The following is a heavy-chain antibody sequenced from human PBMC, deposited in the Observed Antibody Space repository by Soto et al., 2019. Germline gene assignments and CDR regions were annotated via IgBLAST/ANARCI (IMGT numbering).Heavy chain of an antibody. Sequence: QVQLQESGPGLVKPSGTLSLTCAVSGGSISSSNWWRWVRQPPGKGLEWIGGIYHSGSTNYNPSLKSRVTISVDKSKNQFSLKLSSVTAADTAVYYCARDQVVPAAIRERMHWFDPWGQGTLVTVSS. CDR2: IYHSGST. D-gene: IGHD2-2*02. V-gene: IGHV4-4*02. CDR3: ARDQVVPAAIRERMHWFDP. J-gene: IGHJ5*02. CDR1: GGSISSSNW.